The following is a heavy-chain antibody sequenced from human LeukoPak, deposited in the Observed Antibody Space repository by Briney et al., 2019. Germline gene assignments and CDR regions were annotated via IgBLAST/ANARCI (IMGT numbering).Heavy chain of an antibody. Sequence: ASVKVSCKASGYTFTSYDINWVRQATGQGLEWMGWMNPNSGNTGYAQKFQGRVTMTRNTSISTAYMELSSLRSEDTAVYYCARSSMGLYDFWSGYPYAFDIWGQGTMVTVSS. CDR3: ARSSMGLYDFWSGYPYAFDI. CDR2: MNPNSGNT. J-gene: IGHJ3*02. V-gene: IGHV1-8*01. CDR1: GYTFTSYD. D-gene: IGHD3-3*01.